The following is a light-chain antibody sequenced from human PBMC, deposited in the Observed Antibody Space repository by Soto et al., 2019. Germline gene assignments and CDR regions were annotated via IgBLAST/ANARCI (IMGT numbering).Light chain of an antibody. J-gene: IGKJ1*01. CDR1: QSVSSTY. CDR2: GAS. CDR3: QYFSSSPRWS. V-gene: IGKV3-20*01. Sequence: EIVLTQSPGTLSLSPGERATLSCRASQSVSSTYLAWYQQKPGQAPRLLIYGASSRATGIPDRFSGSGSGTDFTLTISRLESEDFAVYYCQYFSSSPRWSFGQGTKVDIK.